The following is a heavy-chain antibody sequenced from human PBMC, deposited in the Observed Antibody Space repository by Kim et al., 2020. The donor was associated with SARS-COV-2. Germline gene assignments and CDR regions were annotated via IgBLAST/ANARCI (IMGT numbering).Heavy chain of an antibody. D-gene: IGHD4-17*01. V-gene: IGHV6-1*01. CDR3: ARAESLPTGGWFDP. J-gene: IGHJ5*02. Sequence: AVSVKSRISINPDTSKNQFSLQLNSVTPEDTAVYYCARAESLPTGGWFDPWGQGTLVTVSS.